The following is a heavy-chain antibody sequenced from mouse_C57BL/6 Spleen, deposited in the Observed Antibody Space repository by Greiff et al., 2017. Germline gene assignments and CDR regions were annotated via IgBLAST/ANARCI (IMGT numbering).Heavy chain of an antibody. CDR3: TTDYYDSSYYFDY. D-gene: IGHD1-1*01. V-gene: IGHV14-4*01. Sequence: EVKLQQSGAELVRPGASVKLSCTASGFNIKDDYMHWVKQRPEQGLEWIGWIDPENGDTEYASKFQGKATITADTSSNTAYLQLSSLTSEDTAVYYCTTDYYDSSYYFDYWGQGTTHTVSS. J-gene: IGHJ2*01. CDR1: GFNIKDDY. CDR2: IDPENGDT.